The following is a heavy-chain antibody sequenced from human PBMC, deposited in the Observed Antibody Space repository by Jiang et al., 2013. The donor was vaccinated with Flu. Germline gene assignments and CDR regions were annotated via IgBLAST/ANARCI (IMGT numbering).Heavy chain of an antibody. CDR1: GGTFSYYT. CDR3: AKVADDSSGYQFDY. V-gene: IGHV1-69*01. CDR2: IIPIFGPA. Sequence: GAEVKKPGSSVKVSCKASGGTFSYYTVSWVRQAPGQGLEWMGGIIPIFGPANYAHKFQGRVTITADESTSTAYMELSSLRSEDTAVYFCAKVADDSSGYQFDYWAREPWSPSPQ. J-gene: IGHJ4*02. D-gene: IGHD3-22*01.